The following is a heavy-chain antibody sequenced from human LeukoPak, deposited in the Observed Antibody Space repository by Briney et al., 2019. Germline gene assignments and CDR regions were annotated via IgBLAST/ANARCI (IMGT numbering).Heavy chain of an antibody. J-gene: IGHJ4*02. Sequence: SETLSLTCAVYGGSFSGYYWSWIRQPPGKGLEWIGEINHSGSTNYNPSLKSRVTISVDTSKNQFSLKLSSVTAADTAVYYCARHGIVGATSYYFDYWGQGTLVTVSS. CDR1: GGSFSGYY. D-gene: IGHD1-26*01. V-gene: IGHV4-34*01. CDR2: INHSGST. CDR3: ARHGIVGATSYYFDY.